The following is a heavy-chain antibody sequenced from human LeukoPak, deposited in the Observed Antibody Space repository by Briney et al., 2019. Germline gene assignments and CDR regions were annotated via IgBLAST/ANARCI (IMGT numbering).Heavy chain of an antibody. CDR2: IKQDGSEK. CDR3: ARTYYDFWSGPHY. D-gene: IGHD3-3*01. V-gene: IGHV3-7*01. Sequence: PGGSLRLSCAASGFTFSSYWMSWVRQAPGKGLEWVANIKQDGSEKYYVDSVKGRFTISRDNAKNSLYLQMNSLRAEDTAVYYCARTYYDFWSGPHYWGQGTLVTVSS. CDR1: GFTFSSYW. J-gene: IGHJ4*02.